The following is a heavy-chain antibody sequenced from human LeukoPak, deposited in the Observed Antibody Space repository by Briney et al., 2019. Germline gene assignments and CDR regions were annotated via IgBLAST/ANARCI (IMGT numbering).Heavy chain of an antibody. J-gene: IGHJ6*02. Sequence: ASVKVSCKASGYTFTSYYMHWVRQAPGQGLEWMGIINPSGGSASYAQKFQGRVTMTRDTSTSTVYMELSSLRSEDTAVYYCARDTATDYGMDVWGQGTTVTVSS. V-gene: IGHV1-46*01. CDR2: INPSGGSA. CDR1: GYTFTSYY. CDR3: ARDTATDYGMDV. D-gene: IGHD5-18*01.